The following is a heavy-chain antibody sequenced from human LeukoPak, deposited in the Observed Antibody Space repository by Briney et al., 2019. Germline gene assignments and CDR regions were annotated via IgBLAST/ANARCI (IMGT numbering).Heavy chain of an antibody. V-gene: IGHV3-33*01. CDR1: GFTFSSYG. CDR2: IWYDGNNK. Sequence: GRSLRLSCAASGFTFSSYGMHWVRQAPGKGLEWVAVIWYDGNNKYYADSVKGRFTISRDNSKNTLYLQMNSLRAEDTAVYYCAREELSRDSSGYYLDYWGQGTLVTVSS. D-gene: IGHD3-22*01. CDR3: AREELSRDSSGYYLDY. J-gene: IGHJ4*02.